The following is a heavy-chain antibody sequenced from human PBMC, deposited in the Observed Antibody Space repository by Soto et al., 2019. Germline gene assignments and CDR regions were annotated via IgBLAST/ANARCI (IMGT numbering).Heavy chain of an antibody. CDR2: ITGSDGRT. D-gene: IGHD3-22*01. CDR1: EFNFSNYA. Sequence: PGESLRLSYGASEFNFSNYAMTWVRQAPGKALEWVSLITGSDGRTYYADSVKGRFTISRDNSKNTLFLQMHSRRAEDTAVYYCAKATYDTTFYTSSFVSWGQGT. CDR3: AKATYDTTFYTSSFVS. V-gene: IGHV3-23*01. J-gene: IGHJ4*02.